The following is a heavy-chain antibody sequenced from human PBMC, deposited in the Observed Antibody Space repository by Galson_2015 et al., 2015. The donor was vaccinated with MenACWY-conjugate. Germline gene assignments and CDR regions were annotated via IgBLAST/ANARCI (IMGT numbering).Heavy chain of an antibody. CDR3: ARGLEYCSGGSCTYYFDY. J-gene: IGHJ4*02. D-gene: IGHD2-15*01. CDR2: IKQDGSEK. CDR1: GFTFSSYW. V-gene: IGHV3-7*03. Sequence: SLRLSCAASGFTFSSYWMSWVRQAPGKGLEWVANIKQDGSEKYYVDSVKGRFTISRDNAKNSLYLQMNSLRAEDTAVYYCARGLEYCSGGSCTYYFDYWGRGTLVTVSS.